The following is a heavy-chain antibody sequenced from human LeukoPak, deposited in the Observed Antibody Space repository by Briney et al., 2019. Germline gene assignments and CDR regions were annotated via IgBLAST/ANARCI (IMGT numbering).Heavy chain of an antibody. D-gene: IGHD3-10*01. CDR2: SIPIFGTA. J-gene: IGHJ6*03. CDR3: ARGVTMVRGVQNFHYYYMDV. CDR1: GGTLSSYA. V-gene: IGHV1-69*05. Sequence: ASVKVSCKASGGTLSSYAISWVRQAPGQGLEWMGGSIPIFGTANYAQKFQGRVTITTDESTSTAYMELSSLRSEDTAVYYCARGVTMVRGVQNFHYYYMDVWGKGTTVTVSS.